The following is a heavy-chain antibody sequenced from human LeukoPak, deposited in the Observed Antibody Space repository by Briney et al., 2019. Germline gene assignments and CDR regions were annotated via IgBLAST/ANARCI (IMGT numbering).Heavy chain of an antibody. V-gene: IGHV3-30*18. J-gene: IGHJ5*02. CDR1: GFTFSSYG. CDR3: AKARSGSYSWGFDP. CDR2: ISYDGSNK. D-gene: IGHD1-26*01. Sequence: GRSLRLSCAASGFTFSSYGMHWVRQAPGKGLEWVAVISYDGSNKYYADSVKGRFTISRDNSKNTLYLQMNSLRAEDTAVYYRAKARSGSYSWGFDPWGEGTLVTVSS.